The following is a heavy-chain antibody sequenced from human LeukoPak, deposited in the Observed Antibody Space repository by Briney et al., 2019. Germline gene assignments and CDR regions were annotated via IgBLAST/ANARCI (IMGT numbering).Heavy chain of an antibody. D-gene: IGHD1-26*01. Sequence: PGGSLRLSCAASGFTFSSYEMNWVRQAPGKGLEWVANIKEDGGEKYSVDSVKGRFTISRANAINSLYLEMNSLRAEDTALYYCARDKVGPGPPHLDYWGQGALVTVSS. J-gene: IGHJ4*02. CDR1: GFTFSSYE. CDR3: ARDKVGPGPPHLDY. CDR2: IKEDGGEK. V-gene: IGHV3-7*01.